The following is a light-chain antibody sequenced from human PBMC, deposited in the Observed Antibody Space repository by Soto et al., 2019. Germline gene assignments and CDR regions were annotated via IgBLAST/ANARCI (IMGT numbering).Light chain of an antibody. V-gene: IGLV2-11*01. J-gene: IGLJ3*02. CDR3: CSYADTYTWV. Sequence: QSALTQPRSVSGSPGQSVTISCTGTSSDVSSYDYVSWYQQNPGKAPKLIIYDVTKRPSGVPDRFSGSKSGNTASLIISGLQAEDEAEYYCCSYADTYTWVFGGGTKLT. CDR2: DVT. CDR1: SSDVSSYDY.